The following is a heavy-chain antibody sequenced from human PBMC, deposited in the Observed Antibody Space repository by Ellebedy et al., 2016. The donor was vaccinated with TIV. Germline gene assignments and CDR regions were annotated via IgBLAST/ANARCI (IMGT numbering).Heavy chain of an antibody. V-gene: IGHV4-39*01. D-gene: IGHD5-12*01. CDR2: IYYSGST. J-gene: IGHJ5*02. Sequence: MPSETLSLTCTVSGGSTSSSIYYWGWIRQPPGKGLEWIGSIYYSGSTYYNPSLKSRVTISVDTSKNQFSLKLSSVTAADTAVYYCARHLGVDMVATPNNWFDPWGQGTLVTVSS. CDR1: GGSTSSSIYY. CDR3: ARHLGVDMVATPNNWFDP.